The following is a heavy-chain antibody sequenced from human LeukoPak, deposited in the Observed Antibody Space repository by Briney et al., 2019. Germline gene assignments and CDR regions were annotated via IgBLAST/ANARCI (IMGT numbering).Heavy chain of an antibody. CDR2: ISDSGTTV. V-gene: IGHV3-11*04. CDR1: GFTFTDFY. CDR3: ARDVGADF. Sequence: GGSLRLSCAASGFTFTDFYTTWIRQAPGKGLQWVAYISDSGTTVDYADSVKGRFSISRDNTENSLYLQMNSLRVEDTGFYYCARDVGADFWGQGTLVTVSS. J-gene: IGHJ4*02. D-gene: IGHD1-26*01.